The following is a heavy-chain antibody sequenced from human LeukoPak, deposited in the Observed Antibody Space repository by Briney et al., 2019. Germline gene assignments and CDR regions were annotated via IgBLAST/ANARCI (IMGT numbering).Heavy chain of an antibody. CDR1: GFTFSSYG. CDR3: AKDTVVSVYCSGVSCYEFDY. Sequence: SGGSLRLSCAASGFTFSSYGMHWVRQATGKGLEWVAVISYDGSNKYYADAVKGRFTISRDNSKNTLYLQMYSLRGEDTAVYYCAKDTVVSVYCSGVSCYEFDYWGQGTLVTVSS. J-gene: IGHJ4*02. CDR2: ISYDGSNK. V-gene: IGHV3-30*18. D-gene: IGHD2-15*01.